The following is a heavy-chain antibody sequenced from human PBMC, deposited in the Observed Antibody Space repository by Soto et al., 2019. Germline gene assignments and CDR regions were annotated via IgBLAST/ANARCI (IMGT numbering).Heavy chain of an antibody. CDR3: ARDEGALNS. V-gene: IGHV6-1*01. J-gene: IGHJ4*02. CDR1: GDSVSRTTAA. Sequence: SQTLSLTCAISGDSVSRTTAAWNWIRQFPSRGLEWLGRTYHRSKWFSDYAVSVKSRLTINADTSTNQFYLQLNSVTPDDTADYYCARDEGALNSWGQGTPVTVSS. CDR2: TYHRSKWFS.